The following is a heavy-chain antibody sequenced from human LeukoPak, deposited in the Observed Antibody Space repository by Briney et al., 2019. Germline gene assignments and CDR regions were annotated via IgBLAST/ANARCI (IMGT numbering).Heavy chain of an antibody. J-gene: IGHJ4*02. Sequence: GGSLRLSCEGSGFTFSSYWMSWARQAPGKGLEWVAVIWYDGSNKYYADSVKGRFTISRDNSKNTLYLQMNSLRAEDTAVYYCAKDLRWQSRTQSPDYWGQGTLVTVSS. CDR3: AKDLRWQSRTQSPDY. CDR2: IWYDGSNK. D-gene: IGHD4-23*01. CDR1: GFTFSSYW. V-gene: IGHV3-33*06.